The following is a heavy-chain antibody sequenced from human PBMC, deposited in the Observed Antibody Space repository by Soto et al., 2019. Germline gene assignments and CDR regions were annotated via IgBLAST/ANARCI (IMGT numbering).Heavy chain of an antibody. CDR1: GDSVSSNSAA. CDR2: TYYRSKWYN. Sequence: PSQTLSLTCAISGDSVSSNSAAWNWIRQSTSRDLEWLGRTYYRSKWYNDYAVSVKSRITINPDTSKNQFSLQLNSVTPEDTAVYYCAREFSRNYAGLYYFDYWGQGTLVTVSS. V-gene: IGHV6-1*01. CDR3: AREFSRNYAGLYYFDY. J-gene: IGHJ4*02. D-gene: IGHD1-7*01.